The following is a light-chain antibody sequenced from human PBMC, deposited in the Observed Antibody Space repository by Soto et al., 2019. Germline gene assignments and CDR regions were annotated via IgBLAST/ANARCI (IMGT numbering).Light chain of an antibody. Sequence: SVLTQPPSVSGTPGQRVTISCSGRSSNIGNNFVYWYQQLPGSAPRLLIYRNTQRPAGAPDRFSGSKSGTSASLAISGLRSEDEAHYYCASWDDSLSVVFGGGTKVTVL. V-gene: IGLV1-47*01. CDR1: SSNIGNNF. CDR2: RNT. J-gene: IGLJ2*01. CDR3: ASWDDSLSVV.